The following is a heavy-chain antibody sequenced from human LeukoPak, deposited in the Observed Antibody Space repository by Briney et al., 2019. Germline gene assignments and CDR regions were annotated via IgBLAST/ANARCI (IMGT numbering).Heavy chain of an antibody. CDR1: GFTLNTYW. V-gene: IGHV3-74*01. CDR2: ILNDGGST. D-gene: IGHD5-18*01. CDR3: VRHNYGYDY. J-gene: IGHJ4*02. Sequence: GGSLRLSCAASGFTLNTYWMHWVRQAPGEGPVWVAHILNDGGSTSYADSVKGRFIIFRDNAKNTLSLQMNSLRAEDTAVYYCVRHNYGYDYWGQGTPVTVSS.